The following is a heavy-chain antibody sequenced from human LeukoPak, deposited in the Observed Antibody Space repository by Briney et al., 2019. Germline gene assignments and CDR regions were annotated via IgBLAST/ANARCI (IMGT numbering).Heavy chain of an antibody. CDR2: IIPIFGTA. D-gene: IGHD3-3*01. CDR3: ATTKTYYDFWSGYPWGQNYMDV. J-gene: IGHJ6*03. Sequence: ASVKVSCKASGGTFSSYAISWVRQAPGQGLEWMGGIIPIFGTANYAQKFQGRVTITADKSTSTAYMELSSLRSEDTAVYYCATTKTYYDFWSGYPWGQNYMDVWGKGTTVTVSS. CDR1: GGTFSSYA. V-gene: IGHV1-69*06.